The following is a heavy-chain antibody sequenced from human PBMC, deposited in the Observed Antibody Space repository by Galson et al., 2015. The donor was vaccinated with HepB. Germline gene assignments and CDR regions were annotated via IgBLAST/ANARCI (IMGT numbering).Heavy chain of an antibody. J-gene: IGHJ4*02. D-gene: IGHD2/OR15-2a*01. V-gene: IGHV3-74*01. CDR1: GFTFSRSW. Sequence: SLRLSCAASGFTFSRSWMHWVRQVPGKGAVWVSRINSDGSGTIYADPVKGRFTISRDNAKNTLYLQLNSLRAEDTAVYYCARDRGGPGLTTFDYWGQGTLVTVSS. CDR3: ARDRGGPGLTTFDY. CDR2: INSDGSGT.